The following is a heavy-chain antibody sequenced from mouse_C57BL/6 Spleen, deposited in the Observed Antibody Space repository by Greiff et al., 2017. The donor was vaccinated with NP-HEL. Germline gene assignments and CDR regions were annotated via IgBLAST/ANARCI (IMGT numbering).Heavy chain of an antibody. Sequence: VKLRQPGAELVRPGSSVKLSCKASGYTFTSYWMDWVKQRPGQGLEWIGNIYPSDSETHYNQKFKDKATLTVDKSSSTAYMQLSSLTSEDSAVYYCARGGYGYYDYYAMDYWGQGTSVTVSS. V-gene: IGHV1-61*01. CDR1: GYTFTSYW. J-gene: IGHJ4*01. CDR3: ARGGYGYYDYYAMDY. CDR2: IYPSDSET. D-gene: IGHD2-3*01.